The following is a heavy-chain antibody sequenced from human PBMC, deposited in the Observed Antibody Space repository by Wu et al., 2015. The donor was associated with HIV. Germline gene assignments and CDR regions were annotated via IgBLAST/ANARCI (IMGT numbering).Heavy chain of an antibody. CDR1: GYTFTTYY. CDR3: ARDQAGQRNDAYDI. D-gene: IGHD6-25*01. Sequence: QVQLVQSGAEVKEPGASVKISCKASGYTFTTYYIHWVRQAPGQGLEWMGRIHPSDGVTLYAQKFQGRLTLTRDTSTSTVYMDLSSLRSDDTALYYCARDQAGQRNDAYDIWGRGTVVTVSS. J-gene: IGHJ3*02. V-gene: IGHV1-46*01. CDR2: IHPSDGVT.